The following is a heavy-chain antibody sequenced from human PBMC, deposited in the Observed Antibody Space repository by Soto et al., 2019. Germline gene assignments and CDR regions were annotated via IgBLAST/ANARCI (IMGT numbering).Heavy chain of an antibody. D-gene: IGHD6-19*01. CDR3: ARDATRSGSDY. CDR2: IIPILGIA. J-gene: IGHJ4*02. CDR1: GGTFSSYT. Sequence: GASVKVSCKASGGTFSSYTISWVRQAPGQGLEWMGRIIPILGIANYAQKFQGRVTITADKSTSTAYMELSSLRSEDTAVYYCARDATRSGSDYWGQGTLVTVSS. V-gene: IGHV1-69*04.